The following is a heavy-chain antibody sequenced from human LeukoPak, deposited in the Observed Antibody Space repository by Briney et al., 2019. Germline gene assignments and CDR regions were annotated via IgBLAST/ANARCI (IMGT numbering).Heavy chain of an antibody. CDR1: GGSISSYY. Sequence: SETLSLTCTVSGGSISSYYWSWIRQPPGKGLEWIGYIYYSGSTNYNPSLKSRVTISVDTSKNQFSLKLSSVTAADTAVYYCARGLSDSWSYYFDYWGQGTLFTVSS. V-gene: IGHV4-59*01. D-gene: IGHD6-13*01. CDR3: ARGLSDSWSYYFDY. CDR2: IYYSGST. J-gene: IGHJ4*02.